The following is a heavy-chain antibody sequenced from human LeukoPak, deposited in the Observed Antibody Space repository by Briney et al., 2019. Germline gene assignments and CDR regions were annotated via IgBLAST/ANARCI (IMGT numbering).Heavy chain of an antibody. Sequence: GGSLRLSCVASGFSLSGYWMYWVRQAPGKGLMYISRNNGDGSTTNYADVVKGRFTMSRDNVKNTLYLQMNGLRVEDTAVYYCARDPRNIGLAPWGQGTLVTVSS. J-gene: IGHJ5*02. D-gene: IGHD5-12*01. CDR3: ARDPRNIGLAP. CDR2: NNGDGSTT. V-gene: IGHV3-74*01. CDR1: GFSLSGYW.